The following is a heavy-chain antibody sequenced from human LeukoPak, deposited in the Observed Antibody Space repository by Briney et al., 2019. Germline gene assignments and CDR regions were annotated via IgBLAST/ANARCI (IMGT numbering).Heavy chain of an antibody. CDR3: ARHRAYSSSSPFDY. CDR1: GGSFSGYH. CDR2: IYYTGST. J-gene: IGHJ4*02. Sequence: SETLSLTCTVSGGSFSGYHWNWIRQPPGKGLEWIGYIYYTGSTNYNPSLKSRVTMFVDMSKNQFSLRLSSVTAADTAVYYCARHRAYSSSSPFDYWGQGTLVTVSS. D-gene: IGHD6-6*01. V-gene: IGHV4-59*08.